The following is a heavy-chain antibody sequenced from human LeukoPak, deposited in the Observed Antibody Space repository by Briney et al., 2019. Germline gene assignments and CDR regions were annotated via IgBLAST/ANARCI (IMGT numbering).Heavy chain of an antibody. V-gene: IGHV4-30-2*01. J-gene: IGHJ4*02. CDR3: ASFFSSYGYDY. D-gene: IGHD5-18*01. CDR2: IYHSGST. CDR1: GGSISSGGYS. Sequence: PSETLSLTCAVSGGSISSGGYSWSWIRQPPGKGLEWIGYIYHSGSTYYNPSLKSRVTISVDRSKNQFSLKLSSVTATDTAVYYCASFFSSYGYDYWGQATLVTVSS.